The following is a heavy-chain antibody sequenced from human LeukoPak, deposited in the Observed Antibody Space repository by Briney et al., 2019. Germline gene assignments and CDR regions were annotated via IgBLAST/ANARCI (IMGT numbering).Heavy chain of an antibody. V-gene: IGHV3-23*01. J-gene: IGHJ3*02. CDR1: VFTFSSYA. D-gene: IGHD1-26*01. CDR2: ISGSGGST. CDR3: AKDSRYSGNIKAFDI. Sequence: PGGSLRLSCAASVFTFSSYAMSWVRQAPGKGLEWVSGISGSGGSTNYADSVKGRFTISRDNSKNTLYLQMNSLRAEDTAVYYCAKDSRYSGNIKAFDIWGQGTMVTVSS.